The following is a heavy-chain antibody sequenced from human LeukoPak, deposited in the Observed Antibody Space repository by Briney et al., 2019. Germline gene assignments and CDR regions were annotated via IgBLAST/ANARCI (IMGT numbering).Heavy chain of an antibody. CDR1: GFTFSSYA. J-gene: IGHJ4*02. CDR2: MSSVT. Sequence: GGSLRLSCAASGFTFSSYAMRWVRQAPGKGLEWVSAMSSVTYYADSVKGRFTISRDDSKSTLFLQMNSLRAEDTAVYYCAKAFFSGSGGNHKHFDSWGQGTLVTVSS. D-gene: IGHD3-10*01. V-gene: IGHV3-23*01. CDR3: AKAFFSGSGGNHKHFDS.